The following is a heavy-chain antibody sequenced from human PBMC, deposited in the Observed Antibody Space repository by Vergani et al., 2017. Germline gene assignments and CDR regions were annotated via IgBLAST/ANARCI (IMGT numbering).Heavy chain of an antibody. D-gene: IGHD6-19*01. CDR3: ARERAVAGIPRAGAWFDP. V-gene: IGHV4-59*01. CDR1: GGSISSYY. CDR2: IYYSGST. Sequence: QVQLQESGPGLVKPSETLSLTCTVSGGSISSYYWSWIRQPPGKGLEWIGYIYYSGSTNYNPSLKSRVTISVDTSKNQFSLKLSSVTAADTAVYYCARERAVAGIPRAGAWFDPWGQGTLVTVSS. J-gene: IGHJ5*02.